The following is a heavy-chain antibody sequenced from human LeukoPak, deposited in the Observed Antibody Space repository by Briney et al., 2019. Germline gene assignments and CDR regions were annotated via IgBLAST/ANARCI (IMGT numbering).Heavy chain of an antibody. D-gene: IGHD6-19*01. J-gene: IGHJ4*02. CDR1: GFIFDDYA. V-gene: IGHV3-9*03. CDR2: ISWNSGKI. Sequence: PGGSLRLPCAASGFIFDDYAMHWVRQAPGKGLEWVSGISWNSGKIDYADSVKGRFTISRDNAKNSLYLQMNSLRVEDMALYYCAKDRGYSSSFFEIWGQGTLITVSS. CDR3: AKDRGYSSSFFEI.